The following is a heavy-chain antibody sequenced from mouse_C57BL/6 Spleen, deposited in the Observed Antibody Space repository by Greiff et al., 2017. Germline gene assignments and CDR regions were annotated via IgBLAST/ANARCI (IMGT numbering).Heavy chain of an antibody. CDR2: INYDGSST. D-gene: IGHD2-4*01. CDR3: ARDDDYAFAY. CDR1: GFTFSDYY. Sequence: EVKLMESEGGLVQPGSSMKLSCTASGFTFSDYYMAWVRQVPEKGLEWVANINYDGSSTYYLDSLKSRFLISRDNAKNILYLQMSSLTSEDTATYYCARDDDYAFAYWGQGTLVTVSA. J-gene: IGHJ3*01. V-gene: IGHV5-16*01.